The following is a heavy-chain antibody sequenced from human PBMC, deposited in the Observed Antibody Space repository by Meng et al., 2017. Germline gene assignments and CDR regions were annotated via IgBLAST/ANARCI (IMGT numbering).Heavy chain of an antibody. CDR3: ARRRGGSSDWFDP. CDR2: INHSGST. Sequence: QVQLQQVGAGLLKPSETLSLTCAVYGGSFSGYYWSWIRQPPGKGLEWIGEINHSGSTNYNPSLKSRVTISVDTSKNQFSLKLSSVTAADTAVYYCARRRGGSSDWFDPWGQGTLVTVSS. V-gene: IGHV4-34*01. D-gene: IGHD6-6*01. J-gene: IGHJ5*02. CDR1: GGSFSGYY.